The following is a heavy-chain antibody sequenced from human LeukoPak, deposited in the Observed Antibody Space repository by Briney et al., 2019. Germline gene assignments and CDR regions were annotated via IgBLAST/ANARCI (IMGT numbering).Heavy chain of an antibody. D-gene: IGHD6-6*01. CDR2: IVPPSVTT. V-gene: IGHV1-69*05. J-gene: IGHJ4*02. CDR3: ASTGGSSSAGSGGDY. CDR1: GGTFRNYA. Sequence: SVKVSCKASGGTFRNYAINWVRQAPGQGLEWMGGIVPPSVTTNYAQKFQGRITIKTDETTTTAYMELNSLTSEDTAAYYCASTGGSSSAGSGGDYWGQGTLVTVSS.